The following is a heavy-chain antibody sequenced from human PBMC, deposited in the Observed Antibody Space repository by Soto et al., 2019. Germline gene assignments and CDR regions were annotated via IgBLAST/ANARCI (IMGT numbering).Heavy chain of an antibody. CDR1: GFTFSDYY. V-gene: IGHV3-11*01. CDR2: ISSSGSTI. Sequence: PGGSLRLSCAASGFTFSDYYMSWIRQAPGKGLEWVSYISSSGSTIYYADSVKGRSTISRDNAKNSLYLQMNSLRAEDTAVYYCARDQTHYYDSSGLDYWGQGTLVTVSS. J-gene: IGHJ4*02. D-gene: IGHD3-22*01. CDR3: ARDQTHYYDSSGLDY.